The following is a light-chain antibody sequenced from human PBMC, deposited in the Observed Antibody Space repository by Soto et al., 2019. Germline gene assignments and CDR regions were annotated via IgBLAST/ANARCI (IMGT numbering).Light chain of an antibody. Sequence: DIQMTQSPSALSASVGDRVTLTCRASQNIGTSLAWYQQKPGKAPNLLIYAASSLESGVPARFSGSGSGTHFTLTTTGLQPEDFATYYCQQTYSSLPITFGQGTRLEIK. CDR3: QQTYSSLPIT. V-gene: IGKV1-39*01. J-gene: IGKJ5*01. CDR1: QNIGTS. CDR2: AAS.